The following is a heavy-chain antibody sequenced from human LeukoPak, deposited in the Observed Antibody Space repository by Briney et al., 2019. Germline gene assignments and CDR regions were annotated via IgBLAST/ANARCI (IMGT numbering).Heavy chain of an antibody. V-gene: IGHV1-2*02. CDR2: INPNSGGT. J-gene: IGHJ4*02. D-gene: IGHD3-10*01. CDR3: ARDEYGSGSPNVY. Sequence: ASVKVSCKASGYTFTGYYMHWVRQAPGQGLEWLGWINPNSGGTNYAQKFQGRVTMTRDTSISTAYMELSRLRSDDTAVYYCARDEYGSGSPNVYWGQGTLVTVSS. CDR1: GYTFTGYY.